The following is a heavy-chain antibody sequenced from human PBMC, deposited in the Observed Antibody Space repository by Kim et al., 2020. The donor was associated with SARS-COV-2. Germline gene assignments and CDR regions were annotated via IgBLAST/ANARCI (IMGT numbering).Heavy chain of an antibody. Sequence: ASVKVSCKVSGYTLTELSMHWVRQAPGKGLEWMGGFDPEDGETIYAQKFQGRVTMTEDTSTDTAYMELSSLRSEDTAVYYCATTGSAGATYYYYGMDVWGQGTTVTVSS. V-gene: IGHV1-24*01. D-gene: IGHD1-26*01. CDR3: ATTGSAGATYYYYGMDV. CDR1: GYTLTELS. J-gene: IGHJ6*02. CDR2: FDPEDGET.